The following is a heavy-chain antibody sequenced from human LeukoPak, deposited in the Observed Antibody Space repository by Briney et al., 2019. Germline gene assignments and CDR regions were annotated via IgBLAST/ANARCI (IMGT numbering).Heavy chain of an antibody. D-gene: IGHD1-26*01. J-gene: IGHJ4*02. V-gene: IGHV3-23*01. Sequence: GWGLTVSRADSGWTFRRYAMSGVGQAPAKGGEGVETMSGMGGSTYYADSVKGRFTISRDNSKNTLYLQMNSLRAEDTAAYYCAKLWDSGTYFYFDYWGQGTLVTVSS. CDR1: GWTFRRYA. CDR2: MSGMGGST. CDR3: AKLWDSGTYFYFDY.